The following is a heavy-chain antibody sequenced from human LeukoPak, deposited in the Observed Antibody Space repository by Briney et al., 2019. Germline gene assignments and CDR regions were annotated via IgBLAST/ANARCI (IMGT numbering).Heavy chain of an antibody. Sequence: PGGSLRLSCAASGFTFSDYYMSWIRQAPGKGLEWVSYITSRSSSTNYADSVKGRFTVSRDNAKNSLYLQMNSLRAEDTAVYYCARAAAAAATRPWDYWGQGTLVTVSS. V-gene: IGHV3-11*06. CDR1: GFTFSDYY. CDR2: ITSRSSST. CDR3: ARAAAAAATRPWDY. D-gene: IGHD6-13*01. J-gene: IGHJ4*02.